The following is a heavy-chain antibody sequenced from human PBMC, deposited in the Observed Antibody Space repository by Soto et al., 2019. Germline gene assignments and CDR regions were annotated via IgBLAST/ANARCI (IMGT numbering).Heavy chain of an antibody. J-gene: IGHJ6*02. V-gene: IGHV3-11*01. CDR1: RFTFSVSY. CDR3: ARDQGVGTTSAYYYGMDV. D-gene: IGHD1-7*01. CDR2: ISSSGSTI. Sequence: PGWSLGISRASSRFTFSVSYVSWIRQAPGKGLERVSYISSSGSTIYYADSVKGRFTSSRDNAKNSLYLQMNSLRAEDTAVYYCARDQGVGTTSAYYYGMDVWGQGTTVTGSS.